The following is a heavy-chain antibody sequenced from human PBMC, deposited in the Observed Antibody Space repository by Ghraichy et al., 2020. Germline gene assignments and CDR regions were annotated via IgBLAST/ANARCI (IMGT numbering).Heavy chain of an antibody. Sequence: GGSLRLSCAASGFTFSSYSMNWVRQAPGKGLEWVSSISSSSSYIYYADSVKGRFTISRDNAKNSLYLQMNSLRAEDTAVYYCARGPLAYCGGDCYSNWFDPWGQGTLVTVSS. CDR2: ISSSSSYI. CDR3: ARGPLAYCGGDCYSNWFDP. V-gene: IGHV3-21*01. J-gene: IGHJ5*02. D-gene: IGHD2-21*02. CDR1: GFTFSSYS.